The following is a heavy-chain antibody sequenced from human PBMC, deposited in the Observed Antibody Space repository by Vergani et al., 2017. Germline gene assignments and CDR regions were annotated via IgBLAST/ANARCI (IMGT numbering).Heavy chain of an antibody. Sequence: QVQLVESGGGVVQPGRSLRLSCAASGFTFSSYGMHWVRQAPGKGLEWVAVISYDGSNKYYSDSVKGRFTISRDNSKNTLYLQMNSLRAEDTAVYYCAKDGLSLWFGDLSVYFDLWGRGTLVTVSS. CDR3: AKDGLSLWFGDLSVYFDL. CDR2: ISYDGSNK. D-gene: IGHD3-10*01. CDR1: GFTFSSYG. J-gene: IGHJ2*01. V-gene: IGHV3-30*18.